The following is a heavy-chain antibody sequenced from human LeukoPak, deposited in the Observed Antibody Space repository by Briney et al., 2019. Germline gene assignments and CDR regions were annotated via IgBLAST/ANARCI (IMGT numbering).Heavy chain of an antibody. CDR3: ARAVGYGDHFDY. V-gene: IGHV3-13*01. D-gene: IGHD4-17*01. CDR1: GFTFSSYD. Sequence: GGSLRLSCAASGFTFSSYDMHWVRQATGKGLEWVSAIGTAGDTYYPGSVKGRFTISRENAKNSLYLQMNSLRAGDTAVYYCARAVGYGDHFDYWGQGTLVTVSS. CDR2: IGTAGDT. J-gene: IGHJ4*02.